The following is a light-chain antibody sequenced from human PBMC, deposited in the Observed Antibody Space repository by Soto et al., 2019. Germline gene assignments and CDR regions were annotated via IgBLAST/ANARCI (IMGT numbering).Light chain of an antibody. V-gene: IGLV2-14*01. J-gene: IGLJ1*01. CDR2: EVS. Sequence: QSALTQPASVSGSPGQSITISCTGTSSDVGGYDYVSWYQLHPGKAPKLMVFEVSNRPSGVSYRFSGSKSGNTASLNISGLQAEDEAEYFCSSYSISTAYLFGTGTKLTVL. CDR3: SSYSISTAYL. CDR1: SSDVGGYDY.